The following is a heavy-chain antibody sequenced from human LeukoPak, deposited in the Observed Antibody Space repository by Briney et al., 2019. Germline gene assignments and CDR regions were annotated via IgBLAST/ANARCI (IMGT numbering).Heavy chain of an antibody. D-gene: IGHD2-21*02. CDR1: GGSFSGYY. V-gene: IGHV4-34*01. CDR2: INHSGST. J-gene: IGHJ1*01. CDR3: ARGPVVVTAIRYLQH. Sequence: SETLSLTCAVYGGSFSGYYWSWIRQPPGKGLEWIGEINHSGSTNYNPSLKSRVTISVDTSKNQFSLKLSSVTAADTAVYYCARGPVVVTAIRYLQHWGQGTLVTVSS.